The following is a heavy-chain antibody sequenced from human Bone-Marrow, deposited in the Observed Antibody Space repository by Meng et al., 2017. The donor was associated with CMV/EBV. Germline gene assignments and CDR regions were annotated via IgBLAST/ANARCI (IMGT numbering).Heavy chain of an antibody. CDR1: GGTFSSYA. D-gene: IGHD3-3*01. CDR2: IIPILGIA. J-gene: IGHJ6*02. CDR3: ARDVPPYGERITIFGVVISHHYDGMDV. Sequence: SVKVSCKASGGTFSSYAISWVRQAPGQGLEWMGGIIPILGIANYAQKFQGRVTITADKSTSTAYMELSSLRSEDTAVYYCARDVPPYGERITIFGVVISHHYDGMDVWGQGTTVTVSS. V-gene: IGHV1-69*10.